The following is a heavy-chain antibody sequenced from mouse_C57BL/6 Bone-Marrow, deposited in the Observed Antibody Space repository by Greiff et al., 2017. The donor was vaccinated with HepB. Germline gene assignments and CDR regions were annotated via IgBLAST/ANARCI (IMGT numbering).Heavy chain of an antibody. CDR2: IRLKSDNYAT. CDR3: TGGSSYPYWYFDV. V-gene: IGHV6-3*01. J-gene: IGHJ1*03. CDR1: GFTFSNYW. Sequence: EVKVEESGGGLVQPGGSMKLSCVASGFTFSNYWMNWVRQSPEKGLEWVAQIRLKSDNYATHYAESVKGRFTISRDDSKSSVYLQMNNLRAEDTGIYYCTGGSSYPYWYFDVWGTGTTVTVSS. D-gene: IGHD1-1*01.